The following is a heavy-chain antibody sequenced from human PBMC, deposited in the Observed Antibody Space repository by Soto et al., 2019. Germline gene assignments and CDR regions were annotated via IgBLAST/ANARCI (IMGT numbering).Heavy chain of an antibody. J-gene: IGHJ6*02. Sequence: GEYLKISCKGSGYSFTSYCIGSVGQMPGKGLEWMGIIYPGDSDTRYSPSFQGQVTISADKSISTAYLQWSSLKASDTAMYYCARPSDSSPFYYYGMDVWGQGTTVTVSS. CDR1: GYSFTSYC. CDR3: ARPSDSSPFYYYGMDV. V-gene: IGHV5-51*01. CDR2: IYPGDSDT. D-gene: IGHD3-22*01.